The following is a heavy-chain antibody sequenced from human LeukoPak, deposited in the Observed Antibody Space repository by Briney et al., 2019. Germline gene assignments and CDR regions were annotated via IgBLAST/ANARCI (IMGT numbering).Heavy chain of an antibody. V-gene: IGHV3-7*01. CDR3: TRDALYGDPSYYYMDV. D-gene: IGHD4-17*01. Sequence: GGSLRLSCAASGFTFNGFWMSWVRQAPGKGLEWVANIKQDGSDIYYLGSVRGRFTIFRDNAMNSLYLQMISLRAEDTAVYYCTRDALYGDPSYYYMDVWGKGTTVTVSS. J-gene: IGHJ6*03. CDR2: IKQDGSDI. CDR1: GFTFNGFW.